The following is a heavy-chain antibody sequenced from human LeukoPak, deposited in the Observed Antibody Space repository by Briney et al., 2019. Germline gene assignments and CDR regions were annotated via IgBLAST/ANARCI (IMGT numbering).Heavy chain of an antibody. J-gene: IGHJ3*02. Sequence: SETLSLTCTVSGFSISSGDYYWSWIRQPPGKGLEWIGYIYYSGSTYYNPSLNSRVTISVDTSKNQFSLKLSSVTAADTAVYYCARHRMIVDDAFDIWGQGTMVTVSS. CDR2: IYYSGST. V-gene: IGHV4-30-4*08. CDR3: ARHRMIVDDAFDI. D-gene: IGHD3-22*01. CDR1: GFSISSGDYY.